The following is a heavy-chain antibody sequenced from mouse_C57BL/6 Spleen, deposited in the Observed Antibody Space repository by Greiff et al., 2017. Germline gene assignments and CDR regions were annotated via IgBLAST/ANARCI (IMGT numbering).Heavy chain of an antibody. V-gene: IGHV1-82*01. CDR3: ARHWENYAMDY. Sequence: VQVVESGPELVKPGASVKISCKASGYAFSSSWMNWVKQRPGKGLEWIGRIYPGDGDTNYNGKFKGKATLTADKSSSTAYMQLSSLTSEDSAVYFCARHWENYAMDYWGQGTSVTVSS. CDR2: IYPGDGDT. J-gene: IGHJ4*01. CDR1: GYAFSSSW. D-gene: IGHD4-1*01.